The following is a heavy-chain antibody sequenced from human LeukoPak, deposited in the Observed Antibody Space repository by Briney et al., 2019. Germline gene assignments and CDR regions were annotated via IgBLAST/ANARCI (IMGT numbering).Heavy chain of an antibody. J-gene: IGHJ4*02. CDR2: ISGSGGST. CDR1: GFTFSSYG. V-gene: IGHV3-23*01. Sequence: PGGSLRLSCAASGFTFSSYGMSWVRQAPGKGLEWVSAISGSGGSTYYADSVKGRFTISRDNSKNTLYLQMNSLRAEDTAVYYCAKRGHKYGGHFDFWRQGTLVTVSS. CDR3: AKRGHKYGGHFDF. D-gene: IGHD5-18*01.